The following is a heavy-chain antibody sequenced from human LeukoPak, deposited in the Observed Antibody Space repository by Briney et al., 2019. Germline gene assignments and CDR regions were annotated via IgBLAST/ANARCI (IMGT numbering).Heavy chain of an antibody. J-gene: IGHJ4*02. D-gene: IGHD1-20*01. CDR1: GFTFSKYT. CDR3: AKDFTPDGIWDIDY. CDR2: IYGGGSGST. Sequence: GGSLRLSCVASGFTFSKYTMSWVRQAPGEGLEWVSGIYGGGSGSTFYAESVKGRFTISRDNSKNTLYLQMNSLRDEDTAIYYCAKDFTPDGIWDIDYWGRGTLITVSS. V-gene: IGHV3-23*01.